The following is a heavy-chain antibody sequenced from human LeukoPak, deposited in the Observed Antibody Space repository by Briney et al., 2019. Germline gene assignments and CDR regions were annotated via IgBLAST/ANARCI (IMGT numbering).Heavy chain of an antibody. Sequence: GGSLRLSCAASGFTFSDYWMHWVRQTPEKGLVWVSRINSDGSSIIYADSVKGRFTISRDNAQNTLYLQMNSLRAEDTAVYYCAGNLYTRFGDCWGQGALVTVSS. CDR3: AGNLYTRFGDC. J-gene: IGHJ4*02. V-gene: IGHV3-74*01. CDR1: GFTFSDYW. CDR2: INSDGSSI. D-gene: IGHD2-2*01.